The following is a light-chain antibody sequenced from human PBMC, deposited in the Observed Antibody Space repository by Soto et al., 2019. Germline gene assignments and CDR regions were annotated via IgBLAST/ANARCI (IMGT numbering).Light chain of an antibody. Sequence: QSALTQPASVSGSPGQSITISCTGTSGDVGGYNFVSWYQQHPGKVPKLIIYDVNNRPSGVSDRFSGSKSGNMASLTISGLQADDEAAYYCCSYTSGRPPVVLGGGTKVTVL. J-gene: IGLJ2*01. CDR1: SGDVGGYNF. CDR2: DVN. CDR3: CSYTSGRPPVV. V-gene: IGLV2-14*03.